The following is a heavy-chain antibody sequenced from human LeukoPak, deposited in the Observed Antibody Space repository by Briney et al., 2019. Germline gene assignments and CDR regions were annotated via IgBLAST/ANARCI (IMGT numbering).Heavy chain of an antibody. Sequence: GASVKVSCKASGYTFTGYYIHWVRQAPGQGLERMGWINPNSGGTNYTQNFQGRVTMTRDTSTSTAYMELSSLRSDDTAVYYCARGRQSSTGIIFDYWGQGTLVTVSS. CDR1: GYTFTGYY. CDR3: ARGRQSSTGIIFDY. CDR2: INPNSGGT. V-gene: IGHV1-2*02. J-gene: IGHJ4*02. D-gene: IGHD1-1*01.